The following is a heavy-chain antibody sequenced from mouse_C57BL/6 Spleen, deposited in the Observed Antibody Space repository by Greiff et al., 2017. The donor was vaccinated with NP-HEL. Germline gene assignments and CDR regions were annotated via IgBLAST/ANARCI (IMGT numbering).Heavy chain of an antibody. CDR1: EYEFPSHD. V-gene: IGHV5-2*01. J-gene: IGHJ3*01. CDR3: ARGGYYSAWFAY. CDR2: INSDGGST. D-gene: IGHD2-3*01. Sequence: EVKLQESGGGLVQPGESLKLSCESNEYEFPSHDMSWVRKTPEKRLELVAAINSDGGSTYYPDTMERRFIISRDNTKKTLYLQMSSLRSEDTALYYCARGGYYSAWFAYWGQGTLVTVSA.